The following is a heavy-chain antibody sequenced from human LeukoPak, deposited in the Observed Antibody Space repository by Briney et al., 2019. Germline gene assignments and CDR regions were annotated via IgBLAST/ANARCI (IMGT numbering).Heavy chain of an antibody. CDR3: AMGGGLGIVDY. Sequence: KASETLSLTCTVSGGSICSGTYYWRWIRQPAGKGVEWLGRISTSGSTDYNPSLKIRVTISVDMSKNQFSLKLSSVTAADTAVYYCAMGGGLGIVDYWGQGTLVTVSS. J-gene: IGHJ4*02. V-gene: IGHV4-61*02. D-gene: IGHD7-27*01. CDR2: ISTSGST. CDR1: GGSICSGTYY.